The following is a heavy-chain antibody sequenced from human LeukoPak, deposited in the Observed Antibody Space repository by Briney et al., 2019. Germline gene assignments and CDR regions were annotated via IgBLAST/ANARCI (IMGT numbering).Heavy chain of an antibody. D-gene: IGHD7-27*01. Sequence: PGGSLRLSYAASGFTFSSYAMSWVRQAPGKGLEWVSAISGSGGSTYYADSVKGRFTISRDNSKNTLYLQMNSLRAEDTAVYYCAKRTGDPFYYYYYMDVWGKGTTVTVSS. CDR1: GFTFSSYA. J-gene: IGHJ6*03. CDR3: AKRTGDPFYYYYYMDV. V-gene: IGHV3-23*01. CDR2: ISGSGGST.